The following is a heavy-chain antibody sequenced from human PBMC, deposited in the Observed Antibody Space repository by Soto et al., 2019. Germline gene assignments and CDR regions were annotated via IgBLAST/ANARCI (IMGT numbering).Heavy chain of an antibody. D-gene: IGHD6-13*01. V-gene: IGHV3-48*03. CDR3: ARVEQLDPPGY. Sequence: GGSLSLSCAASVFTVSSYEMNWFRQAPVKGLEWVSYISSSGSTIYYADSVKGRFTISRDNAKNSLYLQMNSLRAEDTAVYYCARVEQLDPPGYWGQGTLVTVSS. CDR1: VFTVSSYE. J-gene: IGHJ4*02. CDR2: ISSSGSTI.